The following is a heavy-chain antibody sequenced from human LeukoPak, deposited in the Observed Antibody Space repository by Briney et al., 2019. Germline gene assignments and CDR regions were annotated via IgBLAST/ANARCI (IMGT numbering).Heavy chain of an antibody. V-gene: IGHV4-4*07. D-gene: IGHD3-3*01. CDR3: ARGNFWSGYPYCFDY. CDR2: IYTSGST. Sequence: PSETLSLTCTVSGGSISSYYWSWIRQPAGKGLEWIGRIYTSGSTNYNPSLKSRDTMSVDTSKNQFSLKLSSVTAADTAVYYCARGNFWSGYPYCFDYWGQGTLVTVSS. J-gene: IGHJ4*02. CDR1: GGSISSYY.